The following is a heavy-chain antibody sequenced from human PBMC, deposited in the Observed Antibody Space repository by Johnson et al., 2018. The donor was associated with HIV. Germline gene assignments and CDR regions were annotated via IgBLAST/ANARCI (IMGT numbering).Heavy chain of an antibody. CDR2: ITPSGTTI. D-gene: IGHD3-22*01. J-gene: IGHJ3*01. V-gene: IGHV3-11*04. CDR3: ARGSRYTYDNDDAYLLHAFDF. Sequence: QMPLVESGGGLVQPGGSLRLSCAASGFTFSDSSMNWIRQAPGKGLEWVSYITPSGTTIYNADSVKGRLTISRDNAKKSLYLQMTSLRAEDTAVYYCARGSRYTYDNDDAYLLHAFDFWGQGTMVTVSS. CDR1: GFTFSDSS.